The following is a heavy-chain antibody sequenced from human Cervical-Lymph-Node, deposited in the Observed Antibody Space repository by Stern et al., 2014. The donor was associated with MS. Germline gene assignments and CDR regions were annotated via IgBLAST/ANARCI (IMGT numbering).Heavy chain of an antibody. CDR3: ASASEVTTTVY. CDR2: MSPNHGKA. CDR1: GYTFTNYD. D-gene: IGHD4-17*01. Sequence: QVQLVQSGAEVTKPGASVKVSCKASGYTFTNYDINWVRQATGQGLEWLGWMSPNHGKAKYAQRLQGRLTMTRDFSISTAYMELSSLTSDDTAVYYCASASEVTTTVYWGQGTLVTVSS. J-gene: IGHJ4*02. V-gene: IGHV1-8*01.